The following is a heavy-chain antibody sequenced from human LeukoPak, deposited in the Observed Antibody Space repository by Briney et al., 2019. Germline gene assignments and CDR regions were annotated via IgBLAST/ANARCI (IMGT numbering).Heavy chain of an antibody. D-gene: IGHD4-17*01. CDR3: AKDRDDSGDYVFDH. CDR2: IGRSGHFT. J-gene: IGHJ4*02. Sequence: GGSLRLSCAASGFTFSNYVMSWVRQAPGKGLESVSVIGRSGHFTNYADSVKGRFTISRDNSKDTLSLQMSSLRAEDTAIYYCAKDRDDSGDYVFDHWGQGILVTVSS. CDR1: GFTFSNYV. V-gene: IGHV3-23*01.